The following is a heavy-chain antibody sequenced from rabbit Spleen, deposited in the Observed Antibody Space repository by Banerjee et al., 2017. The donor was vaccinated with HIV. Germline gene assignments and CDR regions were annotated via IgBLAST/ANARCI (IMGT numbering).Heavy chain of an antibody. Sequence: QSLEESGGDLVKPGASLTLTCTASGFSFNSGDDMCWVRQAPGKGLEWIACISAGSSGTTYYASWPKGRFTISKASSTTVTLQMTSLTAADTATYFCARDTSSSFSSYGMDLWGQGTLVTVS. V-gene: IGHV1S40*01. D-gene: IGHD1-1*01. CDR1: GFSFNSGDD. J-gene: IGHJ6*01. CDR3: ARDTSSSFSSYGMDL. CDR2: ISAGSSGTT.